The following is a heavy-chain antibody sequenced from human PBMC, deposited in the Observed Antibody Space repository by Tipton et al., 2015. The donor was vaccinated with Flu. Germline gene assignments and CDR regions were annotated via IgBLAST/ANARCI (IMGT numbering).Heavy chain of an antibody. D-gene: IGHD3-3*01. J-gene: IGHJ6*02. CDR3: ARELRFLEGSMDV. V-gene: IGHV4-59*02. Sequence: TLSLTCTVSGGSVSSNYWIWIRQFPGKGLERIGFIFYRGTTNYNPSLKSRVSISSDTSKNEFSLKLTSVTAADTAVYYCARELRFLEGSMDVWGQGATVTVSS. CDR2: IFYRGTT. CDR1: GGSVSSNY.